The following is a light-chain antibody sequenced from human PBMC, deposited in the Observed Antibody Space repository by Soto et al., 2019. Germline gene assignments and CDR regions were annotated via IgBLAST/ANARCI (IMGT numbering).Light chain of an antibody. CDR1: SSDVGGYDY. J-gene: IGLJ1*01. CDR2: EVT. CDR3: SSYTAGNPSYG. Sequence: QSVLTQPPSASGSPGQSVTISCTGTSSDVGGYDYVSWYQQHPGKAPKLMIYEVTIRPSGVSDRFSGSKSGNTASLTVSGLQAEDEADYYCSSYTAGNPSYGCGTGTKVTVL. V-gene: IGLV2-8*01.